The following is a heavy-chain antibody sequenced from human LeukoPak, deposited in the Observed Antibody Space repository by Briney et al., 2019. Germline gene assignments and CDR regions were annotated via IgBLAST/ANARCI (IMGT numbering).Heavy chain of an antibody. CDR1: GDTISSSRFF. Sequence: PSETLSLTCTVSGDTISSSRFFWAWIRQPPGKGLEWIASLSDRGSPKYSPSFQSRVSIFTDTAKNQLSLNLRSVTAADTAVYYCARDANYRDRSGYPSPLDFWGQGILVTVSS. V-gene: IGHV4-39*02. CDR3: ARDANYRDRSGYPSPLDF. J-gene: IGHJ4*02. CDR2: LSDRGSP. D-gene: IGHD6-19*01.